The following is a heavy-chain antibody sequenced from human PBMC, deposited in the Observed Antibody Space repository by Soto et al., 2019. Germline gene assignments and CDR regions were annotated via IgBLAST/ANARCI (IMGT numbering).Heavy chain of an antibody. CDR1: GGTFSSYA. CDR3: ARSYYDYVWGSYRPFDY. D-gene: IGHD3-16*02. J-gene: IGHJ4*02. Sequence: SGAEVKKPGSSVKVSCKASGGTFSSYAISWVRQAPGQGLEWMGGIIPIFGTANYAQKFQGRVTITADESTSTAYMELSSLRSEDTAVYYCARSYYDYVWGSYRPFDYWGQGTLVTVSS. CDR2: IIPIFGTA. V-gene: IGHV1-69*01.